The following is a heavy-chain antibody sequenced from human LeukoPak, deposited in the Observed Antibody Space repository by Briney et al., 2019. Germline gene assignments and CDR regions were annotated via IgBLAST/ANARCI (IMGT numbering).Heavy chain of an antibody. Sequence: GRSLRLSCAASGFTFSSYAMHRVPQAPGKGLEWGAVISYDGSNKYYADSVKGRFTISRDNSKNTLYLQMNSLRAEDTAVYYCARDGGAMIVVVMFDYWGQGTLVTVSS. D-gene: IGHD3-22*01. J-gene: IGHJ4*02. CDR2: ISYDGSNK. CDR1: GFTFSSYA. CDR3: ARDGGAMIVVVMFDY. V-gene: IGHV3-30-3*01.